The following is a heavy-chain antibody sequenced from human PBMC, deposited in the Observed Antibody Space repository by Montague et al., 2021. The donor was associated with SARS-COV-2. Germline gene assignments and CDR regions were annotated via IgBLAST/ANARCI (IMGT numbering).Heavy chain of an antibody. Sequence: SETLSLTCAVHGGSFHIFSWGWIRQSPGKGLEWIGEVDHSGNTKYNPSLKSRVTISVDTSKNQFSLNLTSVTAADTAIYYCARGTRAVQITPGFRYWGQGTQVAVSS. D-gene: IGHD5-24*01. CDR1: GGSFHIFS. CDR2: VDHSGNT. V-gene: IGHV4-34*01. J-gene: IGHJ4*02. CDR3: ARGTRAVQITPGFRY.